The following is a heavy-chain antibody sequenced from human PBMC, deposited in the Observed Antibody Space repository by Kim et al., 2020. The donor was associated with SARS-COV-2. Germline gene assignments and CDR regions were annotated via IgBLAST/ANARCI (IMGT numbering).Heavy chain of an antibody. V-gene: IGHV3-30*01. CDR3: ASGYYFVAFDY. CDR2: K. D-gene: IGHD3-22*01. J-gene: IGHJ4*02. Sequence: KYYADSVKGRFTISRDNSKNTLYLQMNSLRAEDTAVYYCASGYYFVAFDYWGQGTLVTVSS.